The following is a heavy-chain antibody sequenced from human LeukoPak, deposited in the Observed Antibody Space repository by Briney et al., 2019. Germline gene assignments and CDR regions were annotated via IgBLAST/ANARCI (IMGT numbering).Heavy chain of an antibody. CDR1: GGSFSGYY. D-gene: IGHD4-23*01. CDR3: ARVGLRWSINWFDP. Sequence: SETLSLTCAVYGGSFSGYYWSWIRQPPGKGLEWIGEINHSGSTNYNPSLKSRVTISVDTSKNQFSLRLSSVTAADTAVYYCARVGLRWSINWFDPWGQGTLVTVSS. J-gene: IGHJ5*02. CDR2: INHSGST. V-gene: IGHV4-34*01.